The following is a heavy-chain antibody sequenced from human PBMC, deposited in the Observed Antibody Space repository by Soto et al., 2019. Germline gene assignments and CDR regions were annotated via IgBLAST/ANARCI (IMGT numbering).Heavy chain of an antibody. J-gene: IGHJ6*02. CDR3: ARDPQQHSTDGGMDV. CDR1: GGSISSGGYY. V-gene: IGHV4-31*03. CDR2: IYYSGST. D-gene: IGHD6-13*01. Sequence: SETLSLTCTVSGGSISSGGYYWSWIRQHPGKGLEWIGYIYYSGSTYYNPSLKSRVTISVDTSKNQFSLKLSSVTAADTAVYYCARDPQQHSTDGGMDVWGQGTTVTVSS.